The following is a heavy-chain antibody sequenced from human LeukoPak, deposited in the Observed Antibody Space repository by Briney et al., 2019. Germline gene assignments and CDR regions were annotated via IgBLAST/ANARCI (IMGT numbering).Heavy chain of an antibody. D-gene: IGHD3-22*01. V-gene: IGHV1-69*05. CDR2: IIPIFGTA. CDR3: ARDYYTRAHYYDSSGPFDY. J-gene: IGHJ4*02. CDR1: GGTFSSYA. Sequence: SVKVPCKASGGTFSSYAISWVRQAPGQGLEWMGGIIPIFGTANYAQKFQGRVTITTDESTSTAYMELSSLRSEDTAVYYCARDYYTRAHYYDSSGPFDYWGQGTLVTVSS.